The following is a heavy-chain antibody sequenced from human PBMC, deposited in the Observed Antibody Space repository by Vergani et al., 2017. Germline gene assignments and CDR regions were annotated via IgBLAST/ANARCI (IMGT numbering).Heavy chain of an antibody. J-gene: IGHJ3*02. V-gene: IGHV2-5*02. CDR2: IYWDDDK. D-gene: IGHD6-19*01. Sequence: QITLKESGPTLVKPTQTLTLTCAFSGFSLSSGGVGVGWIRQPPGKALEWLAIIYWDDDKRYSPSLKSRRTITKDTSKNQVVLTMTNMDPVDTATYYCAHRGAYSSDGGGTFDIWGQGTMVTVSS. CDR1: GFSLSSGGVG. CDR3: AHRGAYSSDGGGTFDI.